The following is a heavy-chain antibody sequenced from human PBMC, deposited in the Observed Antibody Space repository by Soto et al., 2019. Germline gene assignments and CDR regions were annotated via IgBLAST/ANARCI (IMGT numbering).Heavy chain of an antibody. Sequence: QVQLQQWGAGLLKPSETLSLTCAIYGGSFSGYYWSWIRQPPGKGLEWIGEINHSGSTNYNPSLESRVTISVDTSKNQCPLKLNSVTAADTAVYYCVRGPRITRMDVWGQGTTVTVSS. V-gene: IGHV4-34*01. CDR2: INHSGST. CDR1: GGSFSGYY. J-gene: IGHJ6*02. CDR3: VRGPRITRMDV. D-gene: IGHD3-3*01.